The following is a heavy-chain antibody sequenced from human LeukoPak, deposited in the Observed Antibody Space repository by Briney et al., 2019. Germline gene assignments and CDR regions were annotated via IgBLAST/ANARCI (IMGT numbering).Heavy chain of an antibody. V-gene: IGHV4-59*01. CDR2: IYYSGST. CDR3: ARDRGDYGDYVAGLFDY. D-gene: IGHD4-17*01. Sequence: SETLSLTCTVSGGSISGYYWSWIRQPPGKGLEWIGYIYYSGSTNYNPSLKSRVTISVDTSKNQFSLKLSSVTAADTAVYYRARDRGDYGDYVAGLFDYWGQGTLVTVSS. J-gene: IGHJ4*02. CDR1: GGSISGYY.